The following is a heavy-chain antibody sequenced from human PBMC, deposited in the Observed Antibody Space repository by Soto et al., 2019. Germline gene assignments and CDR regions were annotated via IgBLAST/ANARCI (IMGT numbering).Heavy chain of an antibody. V-gene: IGHV1-8*01. D-gene: IGHD6-19*01. CDR3: ARGGAVAGTYYYYYGMDV. CDR2: MNPNSGNT. Sequence: ASVKVSCKASGYTFTSYDNNWVRQATGQGLEWMGWMNPNSGNTGYAQKFQGRVTMTRNTSISTAYMELSSLRSQDTAVYYCARGGAVAGTYYYYYGMDVWGHGTTGTSSS. J-gene: IGHJ6*02. CDR1: GYTFTSYD.